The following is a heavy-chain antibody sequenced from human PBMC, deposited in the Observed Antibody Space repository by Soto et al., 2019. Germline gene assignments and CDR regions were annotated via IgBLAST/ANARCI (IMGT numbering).Heavy chain of an antibody. J-gene: IGHJ3*02. CDR1: GGSISSYY. V-gene: IGHV4-59*01. CDR2: IYYSGST. D-gene: IGHD1-26*01. Sequence: SETLSLTCTVSGGSISSYYWSWIRQPPGKGLEWIGYIYYSGSTNYNPSLKSRVTISVDTSKNQFSLKLSSVTAADTAVYYCARDRFPWERGAGLTFDIWGQGTMVTVSS. CDR3: ARDRFPWERGAGLTFDI.